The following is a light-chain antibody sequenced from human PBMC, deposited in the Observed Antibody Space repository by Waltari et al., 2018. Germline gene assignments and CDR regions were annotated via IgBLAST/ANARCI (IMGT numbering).Light chain of an antibody. CDR3: QSADASGTYKL. CDR2: KDT. Sequence: SSELTQPPSVSVSPGQTARITCSGDALHRQFGSWYQQKPGQAPVIVIYKDTGRPSEIPERFSGSSSGTTVTLTISGVQAEDEADYYCQSADASGTYKLFGGGTKLTVL. V-gene: IGLV3-25*03. CDR1: ALHRQF. J-gene: IGLJ2*01.